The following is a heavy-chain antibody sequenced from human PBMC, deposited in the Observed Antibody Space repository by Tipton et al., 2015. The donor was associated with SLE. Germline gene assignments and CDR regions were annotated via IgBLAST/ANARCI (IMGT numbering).Heavy chain of an antibody. CDR2: INHSGGT. CDR3: ARHWGY. V-gene: IGHV4-34*01. CDR1: GGSFSDSY. D-gene: IGHD3-16*01. Sequence: GPVKPSETLSLTCAVYGGSFSDSYNSWIRQPPGKGLEWIGEINHSGGTNYNPSLKSRVTISVDTSNNQFSLKLTSVTAADTAVYYCARHWGYWGQGTLVTVSS. J-gene: IGHJ4*02.